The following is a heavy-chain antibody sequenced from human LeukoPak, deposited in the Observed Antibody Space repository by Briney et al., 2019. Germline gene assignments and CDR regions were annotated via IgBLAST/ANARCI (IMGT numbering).Heavy chain of an antibody. Sequence: GGSLRLSCAASGFTVSSSFMSWVRQAPGKGLEWVAVLYRVGDTYYRDSVKGRFTISRDNAKSTLYLHMNSLRAEDTAVYYCAREGGGYCSGINCWKWFDPWGQGTLVTVSS. D-gene: IGHD2-15*01. J-gene: IGHJ5*02. CDR2: LYRVGDT. CDR3: AREGGGYCSGINCWKWFDP. V-gene: IGHV3-66*01. CDR1: GFTVSSSF.